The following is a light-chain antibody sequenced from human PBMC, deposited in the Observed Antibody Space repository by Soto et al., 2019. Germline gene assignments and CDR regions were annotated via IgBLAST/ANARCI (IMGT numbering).Light chain of an antibody. J-gene: IGKJ2*01. V-gene: IGKV3-20*01. Sequence: EIVLTQSPGTLSLSPGERATLSCRASQSVSSVSLAWYQQKPGQAPRLLVYGASTRATGIPDRFSGSGSGTDFTLTLSRLEPEDFAVYYCQQYGGSPLVTFGQGTKLEIK. CDR2: GAS. CDR3: QQYGGSPLVT. CDR1: QSVSSVS.